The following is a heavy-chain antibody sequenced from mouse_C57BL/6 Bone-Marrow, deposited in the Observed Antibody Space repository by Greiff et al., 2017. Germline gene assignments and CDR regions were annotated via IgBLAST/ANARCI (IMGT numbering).Heavy chain of an antibody. CDR2: IDPSDSYT. D-gene: IGHD2-4*01. CDR3: ARGDYGYLDY. J-gene: IGHJ2*01. CDR1: GYTFTSYW. Sequence: QVQLQQPGAELVKPGASVKLSCTASGYTFTSYWMQWVNQRPGQGLEWIGEIDPSDSYTNYNQKFKGKATLTVDTSSSTAYMQLSSLTSEDTAVYDCARGDYGYLDYWGQGTTLTVSS. V-gene: IGHV1-50*01.